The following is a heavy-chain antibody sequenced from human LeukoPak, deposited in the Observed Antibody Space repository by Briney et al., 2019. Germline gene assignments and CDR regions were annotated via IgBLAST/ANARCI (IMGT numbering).Heavy chain of an antibody. D-gene: IGHD4-17*01. CDR3: ARFRGLRLDY. V-gene: IGHV1-8*01. Sequence: ASVKVSCKASGYTFTSYDVNCVRQATGQGLEWMGWVDPNNGDTGYAQKFQGRVTMTRDTSISTAYMELSSLRSEDTAVYYCARFRGLRLDYWGQGTLVTVSS. CDR1: GYTFTSYD. CDR2: VDPNNGDT. J-gene: IGHJ4*02.